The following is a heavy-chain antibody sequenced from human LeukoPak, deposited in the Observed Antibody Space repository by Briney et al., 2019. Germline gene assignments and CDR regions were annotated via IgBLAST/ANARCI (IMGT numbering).Heavy chain of an antibody. CDR3: ARIHSGSYYMGFDY. V-gene: IGHV3-7*01. J-gene: IGHJ4*02. CDR1: GFTFSTYW. CDR2: IKEDGSEK. Sequence: GGSLRLSCEASGFTFSTYWMTWVRQAPGKGLDWVANIKEDGSEKSYVDSVKGRFTISKDNAKNSLYLQMNSLRAEDTAVYYCARIHSGSYYMGFDYWGQGALVTVSS. D-gene: IGHD1-26*01.